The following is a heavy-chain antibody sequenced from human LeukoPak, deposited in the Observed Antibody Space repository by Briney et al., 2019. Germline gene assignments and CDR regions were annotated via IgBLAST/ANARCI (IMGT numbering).Heavy chain of an antibody. Sequence: GGSLRLSCAASGFTFSSSWMSWVRQAPGKGLEWVANIKEDGSEKYYVDAVKGRFTISRDNSKNTLYLQMNSLRAEDTAVYYCARESYNAFDIWGQGTMVTVSS. J-gene: IGHJ3*02. CDR2: IKEDGSEK. CDR1: GFTFSSSW. V-gene: IGHV3-7*01. CDR3: ARESYNAFDI. D-gene: IGHD1-26*01.